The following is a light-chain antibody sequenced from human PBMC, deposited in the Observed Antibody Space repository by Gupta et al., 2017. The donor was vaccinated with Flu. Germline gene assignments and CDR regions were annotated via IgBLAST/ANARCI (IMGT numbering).Light chain of an antibody. V-gene: IGLV2-8*01. J-gene: IGLJ2*01. CDR3: SSYAGSNTVV. CDR1: GSDVGRYNY. Sequence: HSALTQPPSASGSPGQSVTLSCIGSGSDVGRYNYVSWYQQGPGKAPKLLLYQVDKRPAGVPDRFSGSKSGSTAPLTVSGLQAEEDADYYCSSYAGSNTVVFGGGTKVTVL. CDR2: QVD.